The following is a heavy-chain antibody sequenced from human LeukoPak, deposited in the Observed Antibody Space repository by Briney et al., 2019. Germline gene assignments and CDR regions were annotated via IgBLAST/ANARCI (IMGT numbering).Heavy chain of an antibody. CDR2: IYYSGST. D-gene: IGHD6-13*01. CDR1: GGAISSYY. Sequence: KPSETLSLTCTVSGGAISSYYWSWIRQPPGKGLGWIGYIYYSGSTNYNPSLKSRVTISVDTSKNQFSLKLSSVTAADTAVYYCARAEQLGWFDPWGQGTLVTVSS. CDR3: ARAEQLGWFDP. J-gene: IGHJ5*02. V-gene: IGHV4-59*01.